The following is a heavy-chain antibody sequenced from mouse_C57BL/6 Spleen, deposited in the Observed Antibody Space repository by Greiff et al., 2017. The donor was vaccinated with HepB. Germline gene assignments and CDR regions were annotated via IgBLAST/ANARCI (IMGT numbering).Heavy chain of an antibody. J-gene: IGHJ1*03. CDR1: GFSLSTSGMG. Sequence: QVTLKECGPGILQSSQTLSLTCSFSGFSLSTSGMGVSWLRQPSGKGLEWLAHIYWDDDKRYNPSLKSRHTISKDTSRNQVFLKITSVDTADTATYYCARRGLRPWYFDVWGTGTTVTVSS. CDR3: ARRGLRPWYFDV. CDR2: IYWDDDK. D-gene: IGHD1-2*01. V-gene: IGHV8-12*01.